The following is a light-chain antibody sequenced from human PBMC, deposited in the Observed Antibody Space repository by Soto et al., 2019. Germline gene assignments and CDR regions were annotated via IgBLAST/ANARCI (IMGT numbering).Light chain of an antibody. V-gene: IGLV2-8*01. CDR2: EVN. CDR3: SSFTSRFTFV. Sequence: QSVLTQPPSASGSPGQSVAISCTGTSSDVGGYNYVSWYQQHPGKAPKLMIYEVNKRPSGVPDRFSGSKSGNTASLTISGLQAEDGADYYCSSFTSRFTFVFGTGTKVTV. J-gene: IGLJ1*01. CDR1: SSDVGGYNY.